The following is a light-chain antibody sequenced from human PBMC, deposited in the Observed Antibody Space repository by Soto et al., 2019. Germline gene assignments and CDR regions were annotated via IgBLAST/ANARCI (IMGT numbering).Light chain of an antibody. CDR3: CSYAGYSSFV. V-gene: IGLV2-23*03. Sequence: QSVLTQPASVSGSPGQSITISCSGTSSDVGGYNLVSWCQQHPGKAPKVIISEGSQRPSGVSNRFSGSKSGNTASLTISGLQAEDEADYYCCSYAGYSSFVFGSGTKVTVL. CDR1: SSDVGGYNL. CDR2: EGS. J-gene: IGLJ1*01.